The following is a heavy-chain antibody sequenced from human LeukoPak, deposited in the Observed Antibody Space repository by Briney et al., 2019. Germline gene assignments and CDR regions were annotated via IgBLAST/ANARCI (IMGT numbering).Heavy chain of an antibody. CDR3: ARVISSWYCDY. CDR2: IKQDGSEK. D-gene: IGHD6-13*01. J-gene: IGHJ4*02. Sequence: PGGSLRLSCAASGFTFSSYWMSWVRQAPGKGLEWVANIKQDGSEKNYVDSVKGRFTISRDNAKNSLYLQMNSLRAEDTAVYYCARVISSWYCDYWGQGTLVTVSS. CDR1: GFTFSSYW. V-gene: IGHV3-7*01.